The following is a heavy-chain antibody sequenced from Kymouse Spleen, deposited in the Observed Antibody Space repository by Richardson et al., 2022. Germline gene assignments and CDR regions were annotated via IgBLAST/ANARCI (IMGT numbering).Heavy chain of an antibody. D-gene: IGHD3-9*01. CDR1: GFTFSNAW. J-gene: IGHJ4*02. Sequence: EVQLVESGGGLVKPGGSLRLSCAASGFTFSNAWMSWVRQAPGKGLEWVGRIKSKTDGGTTDYAAPVKGRFTISRDDSKNTLYLQMNSLKTEDTAVYYCTTTYYDILTGYYFDYWGQGTLVTVSS. CDR2: IKSKTDGGTT. CDR3: TTTYYDILTGYYFDY. V-gene: IGHV3-15*01.